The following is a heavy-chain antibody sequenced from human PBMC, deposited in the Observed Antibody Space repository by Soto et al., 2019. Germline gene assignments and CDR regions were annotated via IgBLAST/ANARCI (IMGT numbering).Heavy chain of an antibody. CDR3: ARGGSLDWYFDL. D-gene: IGHD1-26*01. CDR2: INAGNGNT. J-gene: IGHJ2*01. V-gene: IGHV1-3*01. Sequence: QVQLVQSGAEVKKPGASVKVSCKASGYTFTSYAMHWVRQAPGQRLEWMGWINAGNGNTKYSQKFQGRVTITRDTSASTAYMELSSLRSEDTAVYYCARGGSLDWYFDLWARGTLVTVSS. CDR1: GYTFTSYA.